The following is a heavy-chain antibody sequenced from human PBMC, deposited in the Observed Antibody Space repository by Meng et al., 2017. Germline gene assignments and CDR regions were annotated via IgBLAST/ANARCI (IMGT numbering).Heavy chain of an antibody. CDR3: ARFMTSVNVLDY. J-gene: IGHJ4*02. CDR1: GFIVSSNY. D-gene: IGHD4-17*01. V-gene: IGHV3-53*01. CDR2: IYSADST. Sequence: GESLKISCAASGFIVSSNYMTWVRQAPGKGLEWVSVIYSADSTYYADSVKGRFTISSDNSKNTLHLQMNSLRAEDTAVYYCARFMTSVNVLDYWGQGTLVTVSS.